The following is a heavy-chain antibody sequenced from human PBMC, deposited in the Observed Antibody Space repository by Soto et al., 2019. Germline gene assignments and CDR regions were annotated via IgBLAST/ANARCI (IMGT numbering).Heavy chain of an antibody. D-gene: IGHD6-19*01. V-gene: IGHV1-69*01. J-gene: IGHJ5*02. Sequence: QVPLVQSGAEVKKPGSSVKVSCKASGGSFNTYAITWVRQAPGQGLEWMGGIIPFFGTTIYSQTFQGRVTLTADESTGTAYREVSSLRSDDTALYYCSGRGGHRSAWFGTLFAPWCQGTLFSLAS. CDR3: SGRGGHRSAWFGTLFAP. CDR2: IIPFFGTT. CDR1: GGSFNTYA.